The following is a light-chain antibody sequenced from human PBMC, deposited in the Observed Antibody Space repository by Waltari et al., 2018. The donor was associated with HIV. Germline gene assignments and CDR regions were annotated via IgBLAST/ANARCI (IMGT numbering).Light chain of an antibody. CDR1: NSDVGGYNY. CDR3: FSYRSSSTRV. Sequence: QSALTQPASVSGSPGQSITISCTGTNSDVGGYNYASWYQQHPGKAPKLIIYEVSNRPSGISDRFSGAKSGNTASLTISGLQAEDEADYYCFSYRSSSTRVFGGGTKLTVL. V-gene: IGLV2-14*01. J-gene: IGLJ3*02. CDR2: EVS.